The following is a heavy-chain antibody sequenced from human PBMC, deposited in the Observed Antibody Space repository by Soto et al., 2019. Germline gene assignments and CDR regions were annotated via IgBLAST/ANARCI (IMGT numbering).Heavy chain of an antibody. V-gene: IGHV3-30-3*01. Sequence: SLRLSCAASGFTFSTYTMHWVRQAPGKGLGWVAVISYDGFNEFYADSVKGRFTISRDNSKNTLSLQMNSLRVEDTAVYYCARDPVVVVPAARGPPYGMDVWGQGTTVTVSS. J-gene: IGHJ6*02. D-gene: IGHD2-2*01. CDR3: ARDPVVVVPAARGPPYGMDV. CDR1: GFTFSTYT. CDR2: ISYDGFNE.